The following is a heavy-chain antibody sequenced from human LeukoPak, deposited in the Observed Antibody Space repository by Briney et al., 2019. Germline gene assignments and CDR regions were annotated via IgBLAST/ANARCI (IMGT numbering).Heavy chain of an antibody. CDR2: IYSDGNT. Sequence: TGGSLRLSCAASGFNVSDKYMSWVRQAPGKGLEWISVIYSDGNTYYSDSVKGRFTISRDNSKNTLLLQMDSLRVEDTAVYYCTRGHYSNTLGGQGTLVTVSS. CDR3: TRGHYSNTL. J-gene: IGHJ4*02. CDR1: GFNVSDKY. D-gene: IGHD6-13*01. V-gene: IGHV3-66*01.